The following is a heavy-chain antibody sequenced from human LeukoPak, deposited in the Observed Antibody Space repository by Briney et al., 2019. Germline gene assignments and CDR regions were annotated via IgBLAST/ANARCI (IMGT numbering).Heavy chain of an antibody. CDR2: IRSKAYDGTT. CDR3: TRASPKWDLLMYYFDY. CDR1: GFTFGDYA. Sequence: GGSLRLSCTASGFTFGDYAMSWVRQAPGKGLEWVGFIRSKAYDGTTEYAASVKGRFTISRDDSKSIAYLQMNSLKTEDTAVYYCTRASPKWDLLMYYFDYWGQGTLVTVSS. J-gene: IGHJ4*02. D-gene: IGHD1-26*01. V-gene: IGHV3-49*04.